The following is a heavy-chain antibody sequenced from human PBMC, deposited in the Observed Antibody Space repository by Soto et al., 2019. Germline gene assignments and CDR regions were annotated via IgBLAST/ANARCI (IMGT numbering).Heavy chain of an antibody. J-gene: IGHJ4*02. CDR1: GGTFSSYA. Sequence: QVQLVQSGAEVKKPGSSVKVSCKASGGTFSSYAISWVRQAPGQGLEWMGWINPNSGGTNYAQKFQGRVTMTRDTSISTAYMELSRLRSDDTAVYYCARDPEAGTSYFDYWGQGTLVTVSS. D-gene: IGHD6-19*01. V-gene: IGHV1-2*02. CDR2: INPNSGGT. CDR3: ARDPEAGTSYFDY.